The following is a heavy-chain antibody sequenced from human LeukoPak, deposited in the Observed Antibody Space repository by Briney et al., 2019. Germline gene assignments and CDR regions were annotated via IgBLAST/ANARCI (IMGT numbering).Heavy chain of an antibody. CDR2: INPNSGGT. CDR1: GYTFTGYY. D-gene: IGHD3-10*01. Sequence: ASVKVSCKASGYTFTGYYMHWVRQAPGQGLEWMGWINPNSGGTNYAQKFQGRVTMTRDTSISTAYMELSRLRSDDTAVYCCARDSLWFGELPFDYWGQGTLVTVSS. V-gene: IGHV1-2*02. CDR3: ARDSLWFGELPFDY. J-gene: IGHJ4*02.